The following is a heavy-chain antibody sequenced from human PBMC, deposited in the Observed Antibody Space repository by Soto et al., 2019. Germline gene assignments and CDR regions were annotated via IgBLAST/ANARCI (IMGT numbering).Heavy chain of an antibody. CDR1: GDSISRHY. J-gene: IGHJ4*02. V-gene: IGHV4-4*07. CDR2: IYNSGLI. D-gene: IGHD2-21*01. Sequence: SETLSLTCSVFGDSISRHYWSWIRQPAGKGLEYIGRIYNSGLINYNPSLESRVSMSVDPSKNQISLKLTSATAADTAIYYCARGPFCGEECYFAYWGQGTLVTVSS. CDR3: ARGPFCGEECYFAY.